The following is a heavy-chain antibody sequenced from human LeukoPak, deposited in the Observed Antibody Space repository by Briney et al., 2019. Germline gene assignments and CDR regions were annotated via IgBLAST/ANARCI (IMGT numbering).Heavy chain of an antibody. V-gene: IGHV3-23*01. J-gene: IGHJ4*02. CDR2: VSGSGRST. Sequence: GGSLRLSCAASGFTFSAFAMSWVRQAPGKGLEWVSAVSGSGRSTFFADSLKGRFTISRDNSKNTLYLQMNSLRAEDTALYYCARRPRRDGYSFDSWGQGTLVTVSS. CDR1: GFTFSAFA. CDR3: ARRPRRDGYSFDS. D-gene: IGHD4-4*01.